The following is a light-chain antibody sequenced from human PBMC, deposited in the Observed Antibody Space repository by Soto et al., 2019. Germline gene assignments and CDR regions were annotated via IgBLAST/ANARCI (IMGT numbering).Light chain of an antibody. CDR3: QQYNSYSHT. J-gene: IGKJ2*01. CDR1: QSVSSW. V-gene: IGKV1-5*03. CDR2: KAS. Sequence: DVQMTQSPSTLSASVGDRVTITCRVSQSVSSWLAWYQQKPGKAPKLLIYKASSIETGVPSRFSGSGSGTEFTLTISRLEPDDFAAYYCQQYNSYSHTFGQGTKLEI.